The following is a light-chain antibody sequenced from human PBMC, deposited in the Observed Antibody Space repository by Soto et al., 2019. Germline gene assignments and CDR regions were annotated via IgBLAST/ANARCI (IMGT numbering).Light chain of an antibody. J-gene: IGLJ1*01. CDR2: NVN. CDR3: SSFTSSTTYV. V-gene: IGLV2-14*01. CDR1: XXDVGSYNH. Sequence: QSVLTQSASXSGSPGQSITISCTGXXXDVGSYNHVSWYQQHPGEVPKLIIFNVNDRPSGVSNRFSGSKSGNTASLTISGLQAEDEADYYCSSFTSSTTYVFGTGTKVTVL.